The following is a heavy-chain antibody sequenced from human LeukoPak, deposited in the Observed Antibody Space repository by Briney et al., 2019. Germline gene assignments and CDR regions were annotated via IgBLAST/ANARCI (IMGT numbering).Heavy chain of an antibody. Sequence: KPGGSLRLSRAASGFTFSSYSMNWVRQAPGKGLEWVSSISSSSSYIYYADSVKGRFTISRNNAKNSPYLQMNSLRAEDTAVYYCAGGGRGTTAFDIWGQGTMVTVSS. CDR3: AGGGRGTTAFDI. CDR1: GFTFSSYS. D-gene: IGHD4-17*01. J-gene: IGHJ3*02. CDR2: ISSSSSYI. V-gene: IGHV3-21*01.